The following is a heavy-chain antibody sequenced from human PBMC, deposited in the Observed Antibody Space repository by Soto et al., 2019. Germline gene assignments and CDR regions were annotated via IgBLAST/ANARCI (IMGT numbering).Heavy chain of an antibody. V-gene: IGHV1-69*13. D-gene: IGHD1-26*01. CDR2: IIPIFGTA. CDR3: ARASDMYGIVGATNQRRDYYYYYGMDV. J-gene: IGHJ6*02. Sequence: SVKVSCKASGGTFSSYAISWVRQAPGQGLEWMGGIIPIFGTANYAQKFQGRVTITADESTSTAYMELSSLRSEDTAVYYCARASDMYGIVGATNQRRDYYYYYGMDVWGQGTTVTVSS. CDR1: GGTFSSYA.